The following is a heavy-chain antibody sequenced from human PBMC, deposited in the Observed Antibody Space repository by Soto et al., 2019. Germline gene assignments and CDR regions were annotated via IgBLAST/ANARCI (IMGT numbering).Heavy chain of an antibody. CDR2: IYYSGST. CDR1: GGSISSYY. CDR3: ARSYSSYAFDWFDP. Sequence: QVQLQESGPGLVKPSETLSLTCTVSGGSISSYYWSWIRQPPGKGLEWIGYIYYSGSTNYNPSLKSRVTISVDTSKNQFSLKLSSVTAADTAVYYCARSYSSYAFDWFDPWGQGTLVTVSS. V-gene: IGHV4-59*01. J-gene: IGHJ5*02. D-gene: IGHD6-6*01.